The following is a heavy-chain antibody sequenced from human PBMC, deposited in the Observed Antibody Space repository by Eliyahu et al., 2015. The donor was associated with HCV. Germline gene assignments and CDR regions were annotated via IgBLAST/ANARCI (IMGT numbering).Heavy chain of an antibody. CDR1: GASLNNWY. V-gene: IGHV4-4*07. Sequence: QVQLQESGPGRVKPSETLXLTCTVSGASLNNWYWSWIRQPAGKGLEWIGRIYPSGSTNYNPSLQSRVTMSVDTSKNQFSLRLNSVTAADTAVYYCARGSLTSDYWGQGTLVTVSS. J-gene: IGHJ4*02. CDR2: IYPSGST. CDR3: ARGSLTSDY.